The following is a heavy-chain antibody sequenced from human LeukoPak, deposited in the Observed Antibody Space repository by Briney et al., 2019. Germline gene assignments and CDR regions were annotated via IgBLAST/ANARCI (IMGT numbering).Heavy chain of an antibody. CDR2: IYYSGST. D-gene: IGHD6-6*01. CDR1: GGSISSYY. J-gene: IGHJ5*02. CDR3: ARIRIAARQGGWFDP. V-gene: IGHV4-59*01. Sequence: SETLSLTYTVSGGSISSYYWSWIRQPPGKGLEWIGYIYYSGSTNYNPSLKSRVTISVDTSKNQFPLKLSSVTAADTAVYYCARIRIAARQGGWFDPWGQGTLVTVSS.